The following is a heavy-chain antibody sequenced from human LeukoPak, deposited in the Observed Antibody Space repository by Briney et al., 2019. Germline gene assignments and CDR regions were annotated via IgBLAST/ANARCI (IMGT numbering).Heavy chain of an antibody. CDR3: AKDIGSSSWYLGN. CDR1: GFTLDEYA. Sequence: GGSLRLSCAASGFTLDEYAMHWVRQAPGEGLEWVSGISWNSGSIGYADSVKGRFTISRDNAKNTLYLEMNSLRAEDTALYYCAKDIGSSSWYLGNWGQGTLVTVSS. J-gene: IGHJ4*02. CDR2: ISWNSGSI. V-gene: IGHV3-9*01. D-gene: IGHD6-13*01.